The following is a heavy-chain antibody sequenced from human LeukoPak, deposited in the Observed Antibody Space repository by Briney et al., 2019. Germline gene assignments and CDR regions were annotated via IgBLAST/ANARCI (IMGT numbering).Heavy chain of an antibody. CDR2: IYYSGST. V-gene: IGHV4-30-4*01. CDR1: GGSISSGDYY. D-gene: IGHD3-22*01. CDR3: ARGRITMITYFDY. J-gene: IGHJ4*02. Sequence: PSQTLSLTCTVSGGSISSGDYYWSWIRQPRGKGLEWIGYIYYSGSTYYNPSLKSRVTISVDTSKNQFSLKLSSVTAADTAVYYCARGRITMITYFDYWGQGTLVTVSS.